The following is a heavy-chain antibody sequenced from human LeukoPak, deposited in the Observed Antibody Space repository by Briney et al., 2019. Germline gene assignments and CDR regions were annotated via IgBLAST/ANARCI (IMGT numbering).Heavy chain of an antibody. J-gene: IGHJ4*02. V-gene: IGHV3-7*03. CDR1: GFTFSSYW. CDR3: AKDTSHMVRGVTDY. Sequence: GGSLRLSCAASGFTFSSYWMSWVRQAPGRGLEWVANVKQDGSEKYYVDSAKGRFTISRDNAKNSLYLQMNSLRAEDTALYYCAKDTSHMVRGVTDYWGQGTLVTVSS. D-gene: IGHD3-10*01. CDR2: VKQDGSEK.